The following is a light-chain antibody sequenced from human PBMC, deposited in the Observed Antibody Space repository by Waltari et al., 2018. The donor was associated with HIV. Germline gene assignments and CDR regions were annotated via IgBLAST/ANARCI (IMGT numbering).Light chain of an antibody. Sequence: QSALTQPPSASGSPGQSVTISCTGTTSDVGGYNYVSWYQHHPGTAPKLMIYEVSKRPSGVPDRFSGSKAGNTASLTVSGLQADDEADYYGSSYAGNNILVFGGGTKLTVL. CDR2: EVS. V-gene: IGLV2-8*01. CDR1: TSDVGGYNY. CDR3: SSYAGNNILV. J-gene: IGLJ2*01.